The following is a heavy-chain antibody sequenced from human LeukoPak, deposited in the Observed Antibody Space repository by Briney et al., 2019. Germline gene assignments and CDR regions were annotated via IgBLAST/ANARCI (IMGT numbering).Heavy chain of an antibody. D-gene: IGHD5-24*01. CDR3: AKDDRWLQFCC. CDR1: GFTFSSYV. Sequence: GGSLRLSCAASGFTFSSYVMSWVRQAPGKGLEWVSSISSSGGTTYHADSVKGRFTISRDNSKNTLYLQMNSLRVEDTAIYYCAKDDRWLQFCCWGQGTLVTVSA. CDR2: ISSSGGTT. V-gene: IGHV3-23*01. J-gene: IGHJ4*02.